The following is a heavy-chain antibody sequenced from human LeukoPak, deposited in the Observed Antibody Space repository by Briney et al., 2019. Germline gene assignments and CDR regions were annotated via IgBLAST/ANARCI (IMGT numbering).Heavy chain of an antibody. CDR2: ISGSSSAL. V-gene: IGHV3-48*04. Sequence: GSLRLSCAASGFNFRTYSMKWIRQAPGKGLEWISYISGSSSALYYADSVKGRFTISRDNANNPLFLQMNGLRAEDSAIYYCTRGELIGTVFDYWGQGALVTVSS. D-gene: IGHD1-7*01. CDR3: TRGELIGTVFDY. CDR1: GFNFRTYS. J-gene: IGHJ4*02.